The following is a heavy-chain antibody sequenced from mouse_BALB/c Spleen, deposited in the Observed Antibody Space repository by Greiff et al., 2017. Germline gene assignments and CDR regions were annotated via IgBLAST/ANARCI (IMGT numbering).Heavy chain of an antibody. CDR1: GFNIKDTY. CDR3: ARAGYDAWFAY. V-gene: IGHV14-3*02. Sequence: EVKLVESGAELVKPGASVKLSCTASGFNIKDTYMHWVKQRPEQGLEWIGRIDPANGNTKYDPKFQGKATITADTSSNTAYLQLSSLTSEDTAVYYCARAGYDAWFAYWGQGTLVTVSA. J-gene: IGHJ3*01. D-gene: IGHD2-2*01. CDR2: IDPANGNT.